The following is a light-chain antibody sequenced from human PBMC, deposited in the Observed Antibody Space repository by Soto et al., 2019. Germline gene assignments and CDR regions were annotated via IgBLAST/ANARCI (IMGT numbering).Light chain of an antibody. V-gene: IGKV3-15*01. CDR3: QQYYKWPQT. J-gene: IGKJ1*01. CDR2: DAS. Sequence: VLTPSPATLSVSPGERSTLSSRASQSVRSNLAWYQQKPGQAPRLLIYDASTRATGIPARFSGSGSGTEFTLTISSLQSEDFAFYYCQQYYKWPQTFGQGAKVDIK. CDR1: QSVRSN.